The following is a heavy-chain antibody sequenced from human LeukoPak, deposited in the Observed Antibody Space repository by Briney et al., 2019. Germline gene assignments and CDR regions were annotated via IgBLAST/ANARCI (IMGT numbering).Heavy chain of an antibody. CDR3: ARAVGRVGAEFDY. V-gene: IGHV1-2*02. D-gene: IGHD1-26*01. Sequence: GASVKVSCKASGYTFTGYYMHWVRQAPGQGLEWMGWINPNSGGTNYAQKFQGRVTMTRDTSISTAYMELSRLRSDDMAVYYCARAVGRVGAEFDYWGQGTLVTVSS. CDR2: INPNSGGT. CDR1: GYTFTGYY. J-gene: IGHJ4*02.